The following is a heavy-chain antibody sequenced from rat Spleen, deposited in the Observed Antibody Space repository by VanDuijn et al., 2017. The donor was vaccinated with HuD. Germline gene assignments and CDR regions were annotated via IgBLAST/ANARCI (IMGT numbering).Heavy chain of an antibody. V-gene: IGHV5S23*01. D-gene: IGHD5-1*01. CDR3: AKGAGRN. Sequence: YDMAWVRQAPTKGLEWVASITHIGGTTYYPDSVKGRFTISRDDAKSTLYLQMNSLRSEDTATYYCAKGAGRNWGQGVMVTVSS. CDR2: ITHIGGTT. CDR1: YD. J-gene: IGHJ2*01.